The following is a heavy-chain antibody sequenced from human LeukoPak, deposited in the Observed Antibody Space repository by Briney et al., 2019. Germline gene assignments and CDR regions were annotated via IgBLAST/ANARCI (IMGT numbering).Heavy chain of an antibody. V-gene: IGHV4-34*01. CDR1: GGPFNDYY. D-gene: IGHD5-12*01. CDR2: INRDGST. J-gene: IGHJ4*02. Sequence: TSETLSLTCAVEGGPFNDYYWSWIRQSPGKGLEWIGEINRDGSTNYNPSLESRLTMSVDTTRKHVSLKMRSVTAADTAVYFCAGRGVWIQWNFDFWGQGALVTVSS. CDR3: AGRGVWIQWNFDF.